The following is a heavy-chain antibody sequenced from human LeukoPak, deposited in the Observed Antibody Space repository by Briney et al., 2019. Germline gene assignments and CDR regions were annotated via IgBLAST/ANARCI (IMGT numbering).Heavy chain of an antibody. D-gene: IGHD5-18*01. CDR1: GSTFTSYG. CDR2: ISAYNGNT. Sequence: ASVKVCCKASGSTFTSYGISWVRQAPGQGLEWMGWISAYNGNTNYAQKLQGRVTMTTDTSTSTAYMERRSLRSDDTAVYYCASFGFGSYGYKHWGKGTLVTVSS. CDR3: ASFGFGSYGYKH. J-gene: IGHJ1*01. V-gene: IGHV1-18*01.